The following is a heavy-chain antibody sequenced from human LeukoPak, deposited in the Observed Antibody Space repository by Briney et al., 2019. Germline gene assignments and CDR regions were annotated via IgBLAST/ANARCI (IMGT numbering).Heavy chain of an antibody. D-gene: IGHD2-21*01. J-gene: IGHJ4*02. CDR3: ARFRSGGDNDY. V-gene: IGHV4-34*01. Sequence: PSETLSLTCAVYGGSFSGYYWSWIRQPPGKGLEWIGEINHSGSTNYNPSLKSRVTISVDTSKNQFSLKLSSVTAADTAVYYCARFRSGGDNDYWGQGTLVTVSS. CDR1: GGSFSGYY. CDR2: INHSGST.